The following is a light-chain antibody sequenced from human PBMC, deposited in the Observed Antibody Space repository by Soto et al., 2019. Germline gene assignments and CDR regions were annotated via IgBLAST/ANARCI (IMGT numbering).Light chain of an antibody. CDR3: QQYYNWPRT. J-gene: IGKJ1*01. V-gene: IGKV3-11*01. Sequence: EIVLTQSPATLSLSPGERATLSCRASQSVGSSLAWYQQKPGQAPRLLIYDTSNRATGIPARFSGSGSGTDFTLTISSLEPEDFAVYYCQQYYNWPRTFGQGTKVEIK. CDR2: DTS. CDR1: QSVGSS.